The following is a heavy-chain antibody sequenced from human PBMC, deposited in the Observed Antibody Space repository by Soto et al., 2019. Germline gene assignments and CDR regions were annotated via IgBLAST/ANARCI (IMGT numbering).Heavy chain of an antibody. CDR2: IYYSGST. J-gene: IGHJ4*02. Sequence: QVQLQESGPGLVKPSETLSLTCTVSGGSISSYYWSWIRQPPGKGLEWIGYIYYSGSTNYNPSLKSRVTISVDTSKNQFSLKLSSVTAADTAVYYCARVLDYGDYFDYRGQGTLVTVSS. CDR3: ARVLDYGDYFDY. CDR1: GGSISSYY. V-gene: IGHV4-59*01. D-gene: IGHD4-17*01.